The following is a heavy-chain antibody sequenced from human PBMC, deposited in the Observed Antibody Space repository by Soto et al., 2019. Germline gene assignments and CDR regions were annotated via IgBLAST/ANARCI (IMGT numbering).Heavy chain of an antibody. CDR1: GFTFSSYG. CDR2: ISYDGSNK. Sequence: PGGSLRLSCAASGFTFSSYGMHWIRQAPGKGLEWVAVISYDGSNKYYADSVKGRFTISRDNSKNTLYLQMNSLRAEDTAVYYCAKNLYYYDRSGYSTTYYYYGMDVWGQGTTVTVSS. V-gene: IGHV3-30*18. D-gene: IGHD3-22*01. J-gene: IGHJ6*02. CDR3: AKNLYYYDRSGYSTTYYYYGMDV.